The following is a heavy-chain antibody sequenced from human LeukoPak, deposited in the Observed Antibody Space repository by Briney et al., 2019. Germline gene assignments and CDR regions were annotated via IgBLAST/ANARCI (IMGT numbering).Heavy chain of an antibody. CDR2: ISPYNGNT. J-gene: IGHJ6*03. CDR3: AIVDTAMASHYYYYYMDV. Sequence: GASVKVSCKASGYTFTTYGINWVRQAPGQGLEWMGWISPYNGNTNYAQKFQGRVTMTTETSTSTAYMELRSLRSEGTAVYYCAIVDTAMASHYYYYYMDVWGKGTTVTVSS. V-gene: IGHV1-18*01. CDR1: GYTFTTYG. D-gene: IGHD5-18*01.